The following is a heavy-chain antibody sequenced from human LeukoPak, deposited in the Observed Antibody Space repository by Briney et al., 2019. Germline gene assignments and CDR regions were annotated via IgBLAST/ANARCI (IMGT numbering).Heavy chain of an antibody. D-gene: IGHD4-11*01. CDR1: GGSISSYY. Sequence: PSETLPLTCTVSGGSISSYYWSWIRQPPGKGLEWIGYIYYSGSTNYNPSLKSRVTISVDTSKNQFSLKLSSVTAADTAVYYCARDRVRGNSNPFFDYWGQGTLVTVSS. V-gene: IGHV4-59*01. CDR2: IYYSGST. J-gene: IGHJ4*02. CDR3: ARDRVRGNSNPFFDY.